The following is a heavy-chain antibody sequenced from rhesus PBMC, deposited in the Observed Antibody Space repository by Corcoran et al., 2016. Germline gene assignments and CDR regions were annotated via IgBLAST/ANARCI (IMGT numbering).Heavy chain of an antibody. J-gene: IGHJ2*01. CDR3: ARGGTTVATIDWYFHL. CDR2: IYGSGST. V-gene: IGHV4S11*01. Sequence: QVQLQESGPGLVKPSETLSLTCAVSGDSLSSNYWSLIRQAPGQGLVWIGYIYGSGSTYYHPSLQSRLTLSVDTSKDPLSLKLNSVTAADTAVYYCARGGTTVATIDWYFHLWGPDTPITVSS. D-gene: IGHD4-29*01. CDR1: GDSLSSNY.